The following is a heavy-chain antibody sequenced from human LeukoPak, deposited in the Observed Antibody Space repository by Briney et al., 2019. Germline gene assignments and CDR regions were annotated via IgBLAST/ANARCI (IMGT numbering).Heavy chain of an antibody. J-gene: IGHJ4*02. CDR3: AKDLTQLYLAFDY. D-gene: IGHD1-1*01. Sequence: PGGSLRLSCAASGFTFDDYAMHWVRRAPGKGLEWVSLVSEDGSRTYYADSVKGRFTISRDNSKNSLYLQMDSLTAEDTALYYCAKDLTQLYLAFDYWGQGTLVTVSS. V-gene: IGHV3-43*02. CDR1: GFTFDDYA. CDR2: VSEDGSRT.